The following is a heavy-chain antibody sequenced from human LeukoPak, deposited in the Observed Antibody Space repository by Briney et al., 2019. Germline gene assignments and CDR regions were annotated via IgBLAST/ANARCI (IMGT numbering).Heavy chain of an antibody. CDR3: ARGGIAAAFDY. CDR1: GFTFRSYA. J-gene: IGHJ4*02. D-gene: IGHD6-13*01. CDR2: ISSSGQST. V-gene: IGHV3-23*01. Sequence: GGSLRLSCEASGFTFRSYAMNWVRQAPGKGLEWVSAISSSGQSTYYVDSVKGRFTISRDNSKNTMYLQMDSLRAEDTAVYYCARGGIAAAFDYWGQGTLVTVSS.